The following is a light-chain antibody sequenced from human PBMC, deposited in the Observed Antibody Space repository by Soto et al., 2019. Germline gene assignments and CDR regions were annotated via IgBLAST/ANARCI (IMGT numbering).Light chain of an antibody. CDR2: TNN. V-gene: IGLV1-47*02. Sequence: QSVLTQPPSASGSPGQTVTISCSGSYSDIETNYVDWYQHLPGAAPKLLIFTNNQRPPGVPDRFSASKSGTSASLAISGLRSEDEGDYYCAATDDTLSGPVFGGGTKLTVL. CDR1: YSDIETNY. CDR3: AATDDTLSGPV. J-gene: IGLJ2*01.